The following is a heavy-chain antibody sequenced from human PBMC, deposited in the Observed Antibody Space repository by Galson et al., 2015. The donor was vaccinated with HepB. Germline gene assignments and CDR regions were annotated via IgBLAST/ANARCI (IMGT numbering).Heavy chain of an antibody. J-gene: IGHJ4*02. Sequence: QSGAEVKKPGESLRISCKGSGYIFTTYWITWVRQMPGKGLEWMGRIDPSDSYTNYSPSFQGHVTISADKSISTAYLQWSSLKASDTAMYYCARLLSYSGSYDYWGQGTLVTVSS. V-gene: IGHV5-10-1*01. CDR2: IDPSDSYT. D-gene: IGHD1-26*01. CDR1: GYIFTTYW. CDR3: ARLLSYSGSYDY.